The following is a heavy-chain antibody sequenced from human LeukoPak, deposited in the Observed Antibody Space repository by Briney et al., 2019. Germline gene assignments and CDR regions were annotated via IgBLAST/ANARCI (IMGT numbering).Heavy chain of an antibody. V-gene: IGHV3-23*01. CDR3: AKIDGSD. D-gene: IGHD3-10*01. CDR2: ISGSGGST. Sequence: GGSLRLSCSTSGFTFSDYYMSWIRQAPGKGLEWVSAISGSGGSTYYADSVKGRFTISRDNSKNTLYLQMNSLRAEDTAVYYCAKIDGSDWGQGTLVTVSS. J-gene: IGHJ4*02. CDR1: GFTFSDYY.